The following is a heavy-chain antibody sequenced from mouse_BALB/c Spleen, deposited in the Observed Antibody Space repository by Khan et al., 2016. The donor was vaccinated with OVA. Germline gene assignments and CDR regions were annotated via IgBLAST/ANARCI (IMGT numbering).Heavy chain of an antibody. CDR1: GYTFTNYG. J-gene: IGHJ4*01. D-gene: IGHD3-3*01. CDR3: ARGGRRAMDD. CDR2: IYTYTGEP. V-gene: IGHV9-3-1*01. Sequence: QCQLVQSGPDLKKPGETVKISCKASGYTFTNYGINWVKQAPGKGLKWMGWIYTYTGEPTYADDFKGRFAFSLETSASTAYLQINNLKNEDTATYCCARGGRRAMDDWGQGTSVTVSS.